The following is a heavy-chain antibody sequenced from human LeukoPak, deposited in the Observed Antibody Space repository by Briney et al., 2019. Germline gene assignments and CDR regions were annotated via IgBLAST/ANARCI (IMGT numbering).Heavy chain of an antibody. CDR3: ARDEVTCSSTNCYFVY. CDR1: GFTFSGYS. CDR2: ISSSSSTI. V-gene: IGHV3-48*04. Sequence: QTGGSLRLSCAASGFTFSGYSMNWVRQAPGKGLEWVSFISSSSSTIYYADSVKGRFTISRDNAKNSLYLQVNSLRAGDTAVYYCARDEVTCSSTNCYFVYWGQGTLVTVSS. D-gene: IGHD2-2*01. J-gene: IGHJ4*02.